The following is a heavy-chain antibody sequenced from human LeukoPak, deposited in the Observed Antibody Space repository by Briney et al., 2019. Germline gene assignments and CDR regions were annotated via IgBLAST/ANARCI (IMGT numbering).Heavy chain of an antibody. J-gene: IGHJ4*02. CDR3: ARGTLKAAATDFDY. D-gene: IGHD6-13*01. Sequence: GGSLRLSCAASGFTFSSYWMYWVRQAPGKGLVWVSHINSNGITTNYADSVKGRFTISRDNAKNSLYLQMNSLRAEDTALYYCARGTLKAAATDFDYWGQGTLVTVSS. V-gene: IGHV3-74*01. CDR1: GFTFSSYW. CDR2: INSNGITT.